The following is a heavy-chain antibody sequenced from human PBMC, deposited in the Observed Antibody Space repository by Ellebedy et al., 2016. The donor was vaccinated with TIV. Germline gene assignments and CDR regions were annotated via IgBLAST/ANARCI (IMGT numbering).Heavy chain of an antibody. CDR1: GFTFSSHD. D-gene: IGHD5-24*01. Sequence: PGGSLRLSCAASGFTFSSHDMHWVRQPTGKGLELVSGITSAGDTYYLGSVKGRFIISRDSAKNSLYLQMNSLRAEDTAVYYCARATSGFDYWGQGALATVSS. CDR3: ARATSGFDY. CDR2: ITSAGDT. V-gene: IGHV3-13*01. J-gene: IGHJ4*02.